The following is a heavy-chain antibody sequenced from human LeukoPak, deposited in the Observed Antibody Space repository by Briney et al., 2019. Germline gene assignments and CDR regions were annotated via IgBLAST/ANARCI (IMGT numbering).Heavy chain of an antibody. CDR3: TRSNGYSYGPYYFDY. CDR1: GFTFGDSA. V-gene: IGHV3-49*03. CDR2: IRSKAYGGTT. Sequence: GGSLRLSCTASGFTFGDSAMSWFRQAPGKGLEWVGFIRSKAYGGTTEYAASVKGRFTISRDDSKSIAYLQMNSLKTEDTAVYYRTRSNGYSYGPYYFDYWGQGTLVTVSS. D-gene: IGHD5-18*01. J-gene: IGHJ4*02.